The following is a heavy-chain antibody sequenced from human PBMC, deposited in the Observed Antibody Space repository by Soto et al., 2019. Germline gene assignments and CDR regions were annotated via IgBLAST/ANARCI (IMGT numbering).Heavy chain of an antibody. CDR1: GYTFTSYG. CDR3: ARSWVTGKGGMDV. CDR2: INGYTGNT. Sequence: QVQLVQSGAEVKKPGASVKVSCKASGYTFTSYGFSWVRQAPGQGLEWMGWINGYTGNTHYAQKLQGRVTMTTDTSKSTGYMELWTLISDDTAVYYCARSWVTGKGGMDVWGQGTTVTVSS. V-gene: IGHV1-18*01. J-gene: IGHJ6*02. D-gene: IGHD3-16*01.